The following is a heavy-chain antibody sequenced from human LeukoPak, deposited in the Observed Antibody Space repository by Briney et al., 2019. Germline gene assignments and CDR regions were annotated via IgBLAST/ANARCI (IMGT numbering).Heavy chain of an antibody. CDR3: ARASSGWAVDLYYFDY. Sequence: PGGSLRLSCAASGFSFSSYSMNWVRQAPGKGLEWVSSISSTSSYIYYADSVKGRFTIPRDNTKNSLYLQMNSLRAEDTAVYYCARASSGWAVDLYYFDYWGQGTLVTVSS. CDR1: GFSFSSYS. D-gene: IGHD6-19*01. J-gene: IGHJ4*02. V-gene: IGHV3-21*01. CDR2: ISSTSSYI.